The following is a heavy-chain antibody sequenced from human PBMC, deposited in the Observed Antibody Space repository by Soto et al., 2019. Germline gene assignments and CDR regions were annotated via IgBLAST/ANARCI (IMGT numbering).Heavy chain of an antibody. D-gene: IGHD3-10*02. J-gene: IGHJ5*01. V-gene: IGHV4-59*01. CDR2: IFYRGST. Sequence: QVQLQESGPGLVKPSETLSLTCTVSGGSISSYYWSWIRQPPGKGLEWIGFIFYRGSTSYNPSLKSRVTISIDTSEYPFSLKLNSGTAADTAVYYCASMIGDPVLSFDSWGQGTLVAVSS. CDR1: GGSISSYY. CDR3: ASMIGDPVLSFDS.